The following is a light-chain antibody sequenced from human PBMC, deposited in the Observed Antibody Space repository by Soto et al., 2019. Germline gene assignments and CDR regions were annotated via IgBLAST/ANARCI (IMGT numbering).Light chain of an antibody. CDR2: DVS. Sequence: QSALTQPASVSGSPGQSITISCTGTSSDVGGYKYVSWYQQHPGKAPKLMIYDVSNRPSGVSNRFSGSKSGNTASLNISGLQAEDEADYYCRSYRSSSTLDGFGTGTKLTVL. CDR3: RSYRSSSTLDG. CDR1: SSDVGGYKY. J-gene: IGLJ1*01. V-gene: IGLV2-14*01.